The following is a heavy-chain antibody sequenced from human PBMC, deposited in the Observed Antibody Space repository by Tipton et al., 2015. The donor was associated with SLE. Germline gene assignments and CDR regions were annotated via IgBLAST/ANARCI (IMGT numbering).Heavy chain of an antibody. V-gene: IGHV4-34*01. CDR1: GGPFSGYY. J-gene: IGHJ6*02. Sequence: TLSLTCAVYGGPFSGYYWSWIRQPPGKGLEWIGEINHSGSTNYNPSLKSRVNISVDTSKNQFSLKLSSVTAADTAVYYCARGATVGATTFYGMDVWGQGTTVTVSS. CDR2: INHSGST. D-gene: IGHD1-26*01. CDR3: ARGATVGATTFYGMDV.